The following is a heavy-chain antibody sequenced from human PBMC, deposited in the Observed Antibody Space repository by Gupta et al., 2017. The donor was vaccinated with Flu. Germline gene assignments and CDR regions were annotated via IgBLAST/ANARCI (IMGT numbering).Heavy chain of an antibody. CDR2: VGYSGNT. CDR3: ARRITYGKTFDY. Sequence: QLQLQESGPGLVKPSEPLSLICTVSGGSISDTSYYWGWIRQPPGKGLEWLGNVGYSGNTFYNPSLKSRVTISVDTSKNQFSLKLSSVTAADTAVYYCARRITYGKTFDYWGQGSLVTVSS. V-gene: IGHV4-39*01. D-gene: IGHD2/OR15-2a*01. CDR1: GGSISDTSYY. J-gene: IGHJ4*02.